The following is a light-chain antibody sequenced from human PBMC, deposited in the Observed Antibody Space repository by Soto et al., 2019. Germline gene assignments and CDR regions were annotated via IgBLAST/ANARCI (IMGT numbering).Light chain of an antibody. CDR2: GAS. J-gene: IGKJ1*01. V-gene: IGKV1-27*01. CDR1: QGIRNY. CDR3: QKYDSAPRS. Sequence: DIQMTQSPSSLSASVGDRVTITCRASQGIRNYLAWYQQKPGKVPTLLIYGASILQAGVPSRFSGSGSGTDFTLTISSLQTEDVATSYCQKYDSAPRSFGQGNKLEIK.